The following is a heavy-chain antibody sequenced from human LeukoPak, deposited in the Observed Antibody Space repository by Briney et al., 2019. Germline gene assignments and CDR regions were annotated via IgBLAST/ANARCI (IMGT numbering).Heavy chain of an antibody. CDR3: ARYRCSSTSCFVDY. J-gene: IGHJ4*02. V-gene: IGHV3-64*01. CDR2: ISSNGGSA. Sequence: GGSLRLSCAASGFTFSNYAMYWVSQAPGKGLEYVSAISSNGGSAYYANSVKGRFTISRDNSKNTLYLQMGSLRAEDMAVYYCARYRCSSTSCFVDYWGQGTLVTVSS. CDR1: GFTFSNYA. D-gene: IGHD2-2*01.